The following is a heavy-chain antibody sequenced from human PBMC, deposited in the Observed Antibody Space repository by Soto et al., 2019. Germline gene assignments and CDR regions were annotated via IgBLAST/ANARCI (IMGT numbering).Heavy chain of an antibody. CDR1: GFTFSNYA. J-gene: IGHJ2*01. D-gene: IGHD4-4*01. V-gene: IGHV3-30-3*01. CDR3: ARPLWRDDYNWGYFDL. CDR2: ISYDGSNK. Sequence: QVQLVESGGAVVQPGRSLRLSCEASGFTFSNYAMHWVRQAPGKGLEWVAVISYDGSNKYYADSVKGRFTISRDSSKNTLYLQMNSLRTEDTAVYYCARPLWRDDYNWGYFDLWGRGTLVTVSS.